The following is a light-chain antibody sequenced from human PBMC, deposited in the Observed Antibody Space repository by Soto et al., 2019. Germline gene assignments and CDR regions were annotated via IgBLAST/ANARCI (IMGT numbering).Light chain of an antibody. CDR2: GNS. CDR1: SSNIGAGYD. V-gene: IGLV1-40*01. J-gene: IGLJ1*01. CDR3: LSYDSSLSGLV. Sequence: QLVLTQPPSVSGAPGQRVTISCTGSSSNIGAGYDVHWYQQLPGTAPKLLIYGNSNRPSGVPDRFSGSKSGTSASLAITGLQAEDEANYYCLSYDSSLSGLVFGTGTKVTVL.